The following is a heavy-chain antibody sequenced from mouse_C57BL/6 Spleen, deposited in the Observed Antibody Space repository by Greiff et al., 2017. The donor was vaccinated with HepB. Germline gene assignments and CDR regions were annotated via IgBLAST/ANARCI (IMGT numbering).Heavy chain of an antibody. V-gene: IGHV5-12*01. CDR2: ISNGGGST. D-gene: IGHD2-2*01. CDR3: ARRGWLRDWYFDV. Sequence: EVKLMESGGGLVQPGGSLKLSCAASGFTFSDYYMYWVRQTPEKRLEWVAYISNGGGSTYYPDTVKGRFTISRDNAKNTLYLQMSRLKSEDTAMYYCARRGWLRDWYFDVWGTGTTVTVSS. CDR1: GFTFSDYY. J-gene: IGHJ1*03.